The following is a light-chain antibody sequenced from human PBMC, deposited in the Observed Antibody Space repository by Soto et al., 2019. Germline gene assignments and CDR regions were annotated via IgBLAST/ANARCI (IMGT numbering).Light chain of an antibody. CDR2: GNS. CDR1: SSNIGAGYD. Sequence: QSVLTQPPSVSGAPGQRVTISCTGSSSNIGAGYDVHWYQQLPGTAPKLLIYGNSKRPSGVPDRFSGSKSGTSVSLAITGLQAEDEADYYCQSYDGSLSGVVFGGGTQLTVL. CDR3: QSYDGSLSGVV. V-gene: IGLV1-40*01. J-gene: IGLJ2*01.